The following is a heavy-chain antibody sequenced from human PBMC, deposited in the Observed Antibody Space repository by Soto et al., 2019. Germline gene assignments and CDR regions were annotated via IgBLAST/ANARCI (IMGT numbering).Heavy chain of an antibody. Sequence: QVQLVESGGSVVQPGRSLRLSCTASGLILSRYGMHWVRQAPGKGLEWVAVISYDGTEKYYADSVKGRFTISRDNSNNTLYLQMNSLRPEDAALYYCAKVDDFRSGHFHYFDNWGQGTLVTVSS. J-gene: IGHJ4*02. CDR2: ISYDGTEK. D-gene: IGHD3-3*01. CDR3: AKVDDFRSGHFHYFDN. CDR1: GLILSRYG. V-gene: IGHV3-30*18.